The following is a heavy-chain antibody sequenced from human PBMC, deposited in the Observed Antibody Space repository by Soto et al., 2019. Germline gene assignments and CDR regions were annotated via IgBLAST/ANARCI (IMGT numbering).Heavy chain of an antibody. D-gene: IGHD3-9*01. CDR2: IRSGEDTT. J-gene: IGHJ4*02. Sequence: GGSLRLSCAASGFTFSNFAMNWVRQAPGKGLEWVSVIRSGEDTTYYADSVKGRFTISRDNSKNMLFLEMNSLRVEDTAKYYCAKDLGFSGYWSGPLDSWGQGTVVTVSS. V-gene: IGHV3-23*01. CDR3: AKDLGFSGYWSGPLDS. CDR1: GFTFSNFA.